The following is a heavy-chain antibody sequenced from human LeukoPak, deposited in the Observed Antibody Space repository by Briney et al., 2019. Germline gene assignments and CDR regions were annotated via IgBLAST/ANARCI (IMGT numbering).Heavy chain of an antibody. CDR2: ISTYKGNT. V-gene: IGHV1-18*01. CDR1: GYTFTSYG. J-gene: IGHJ5*02. CDR3: ASVQLRYFDWLSSDNWFDP. Sequence: ASVKVSCKASGYTFTSYGISWVRQAPGQGLEWMGWISTYKGNTNYAQKLQGRVTMTTDTSTSTAYMELRSLRSDDTAVYYCASVQLRYFDWLSSDNWFDPSGQGTLVTVYS. D-gene: IGHD3-9*01.